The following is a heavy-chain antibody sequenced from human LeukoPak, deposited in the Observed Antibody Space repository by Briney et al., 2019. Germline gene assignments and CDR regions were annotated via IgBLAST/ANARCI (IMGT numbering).Heavy chain of an antibody. CDR1: GGSFSGYY. CDR3: ARGFHRSVVVVPAAI. Sequence: SETLSLTCAVYGGSFSGYYWSRIRQPPGKGLEWIGEINHSGSTNYNPSLKSRVTISVDTSKNQFSLKLSSVTAADTAVYYCARGFHRSVVVVPAAIWGQGTLVTVSS. V-gene: IGHV4-34*01. D-gene: IGHD2-2*01. J-gene: IGHJ4*02. CDR2: INHSGST.